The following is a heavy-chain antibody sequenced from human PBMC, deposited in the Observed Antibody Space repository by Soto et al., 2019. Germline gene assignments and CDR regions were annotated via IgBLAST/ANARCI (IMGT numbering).Heavy chain of an antibody. Sequence: SETLSLTCTVAGGSISSYYWSWIRQPPGKGLEWIVYIYYSGRTNYNPSLKSRVTISVDTSKNQFSLKLSSVTAADTAVYYCAGDTIYDSSGYYYCYDMDVWGQGTTVTVS. D-gene: IGHD3-22*01. CDR1: GGSISSYY. CDR2: IYYSGRT. V-gene: IGHV4-59*01. J-gene: IGHJ6*02. CDR3: AGDTIYDSSGYYYCYDMDV.